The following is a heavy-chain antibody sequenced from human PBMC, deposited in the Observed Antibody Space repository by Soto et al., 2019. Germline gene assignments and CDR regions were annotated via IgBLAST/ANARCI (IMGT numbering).Heavy chain of an antibody. D-gene: IGHD3-10*01. V-gene: IGHV1-69*13. Sequence: GASVKVSCKASGGTFSSYAISWVRQAPGQGLEWMGGIIPIFGTANYAQKFQGRVTITADESTSTAYMELSSLRSEDTAVCYCASTRGVIIPYYFDYWGQGTLVTVSS. CDR1: GGTFSSYA. J-gene: IGHJ4*02. CDR2: IIPIFGTA. CDR3: ASTRGVIIPYYFDY.